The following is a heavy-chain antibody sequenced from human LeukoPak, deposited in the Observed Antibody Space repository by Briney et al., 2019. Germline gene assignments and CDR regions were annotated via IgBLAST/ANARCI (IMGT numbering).Heavy chain of an antibody. D-gene: IGHD3-3*01. CDR2: INHSGST. J-gene: IGHJ5*02. CDR3: ARGLMYYDFWSDYYTSRRFYP. CDR1: GGSFSGYY. Sequence: SETLSLTCAVDGGSFSGYYWSWIRQPPGKGLEWIGEINHSGSTNYNPSLKSRVTISVDTSKNQFSLKLSSVTAADTALYYCARGLMYYDFWSDYYTSRRFYPWGQGTLVTVSS. V-gene: IGHV4-34*01.